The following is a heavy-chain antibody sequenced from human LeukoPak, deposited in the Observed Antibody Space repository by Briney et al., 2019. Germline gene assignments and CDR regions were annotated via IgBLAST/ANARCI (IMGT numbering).Heavy chain of an antibody. CDR3: ARDFYDSSGRGAFDV. V-gene: IGHV1-2*02. Sequence: GASVKVSCKASGYTFTGYYMHWVRQAPGQGLEWMGWINPNTGGTNYAQKFQGRVTMTRDTSIRTAYMELSRLRSDDTAVYYCARDFYDSSGRGAFDVWGQGTTVTVSS. J-gene: IGHJ3*01. CDR1: GYTFTGYY. D-gene: IGHD3-22*01. CDR2: INPNTGGT.